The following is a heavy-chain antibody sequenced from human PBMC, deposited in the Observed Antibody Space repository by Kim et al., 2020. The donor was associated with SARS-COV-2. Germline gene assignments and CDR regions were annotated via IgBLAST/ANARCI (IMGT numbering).Heavy chain of an antibody. Sequence: GGSLRLSCAASGFTFSSYAMSWVRQAPGKGLEWVSAISGSGGSTYYADSVKGRFTISRDNSKNTLYLQMNSLRAEDTAVYYCASTLGATTGYYYYGMDVWGPGTTVTVSS. V-gene: IGHV3-23*01. CDR2: ISGSGGST. CDR1: GFTFSSYA. J-gene: IGHJ6*02. CDR3: ASTLGATTGYYYYGMDV. D-gene: IGHD1-26*01.